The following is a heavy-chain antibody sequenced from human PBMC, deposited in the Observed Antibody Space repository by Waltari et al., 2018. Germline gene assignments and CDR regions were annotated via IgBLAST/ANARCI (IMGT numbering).Heavy chain of an antibody. CDR3: ANSVVRGPPTVQH. D-gene: IGHD2-15*01. V-gene: IGHV3-23*01. CDR1: GCTFSSYA. Sequence: EVQLLEYGGGLVQPGGSLRLSCAASGCTFSSYAMSWVRQAPGNGLEWVSAISGSGGSTYYADSVKGRFTISRDNSKNTLYLQMNSLRAEDTAVYYCANSVVRGPPTVQHWGQGTLVTVSS. J-gene: IGHJ1*01. CDR2: ISGSGGST.